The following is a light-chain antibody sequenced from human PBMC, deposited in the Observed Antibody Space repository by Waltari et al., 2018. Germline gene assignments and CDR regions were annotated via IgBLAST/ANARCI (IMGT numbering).Light chain of an antibody. CDR1: SRYVGGYNY. V-gene: IGLV2-14*03. CDR2: DVS. J-gene: IGLJ2*01. Sequence: QSALTQPASVSGSPGQSITLSCTGTSRYVGGYNYVSCYQQHPGKAPKLMIYDVSKPPSGVSTRFSGPKSGNTASLTISGLQAEDVADYYCSSYTSSSTVVFGGGTKLTVL. CDR3: SSYTSSSTVV.